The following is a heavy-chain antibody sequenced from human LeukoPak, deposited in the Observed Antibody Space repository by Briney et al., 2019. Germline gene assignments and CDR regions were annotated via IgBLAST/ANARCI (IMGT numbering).Heavy chain of an antibody. CDR1: GFTFSNAW. CDR3: ARERRPLDAFDI. V-gene: IGHV3-15*01. Sequence: GGSLRLSCAASGFTFSNAWMSWVRQAPGKGLEWVGRIKTKADGGTTDYTAPVKGRFTISRDDSKNTLYLQMNSLRAEDTAVYYCARERRPLDAFDIWGQGTMVTVSS. J-gene: IGHJ3*02. CDR2: IKTKADGGTT.